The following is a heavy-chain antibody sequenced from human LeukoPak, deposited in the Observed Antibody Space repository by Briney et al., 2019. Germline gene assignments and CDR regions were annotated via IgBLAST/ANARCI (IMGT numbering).Heavy chain of an antibody. CDR2: ISGSGDSK. CDR3: VNRYYESSPFDP. CDR1: GSPFDTFA. Sequence: GGSLRLSCAASGSPFDTFAMSWVRQAPGKGLEWVSGISGSGDSKYYADSVKGRFTISRDISKKMLYLQMNGLRADDTAVYYCVNRYYESSPFDPWGQGTLVTVSS. J-gene: IGHJ5*02. D-gene: IGHD3-22*01. V-gene: IGHV3-23*01.